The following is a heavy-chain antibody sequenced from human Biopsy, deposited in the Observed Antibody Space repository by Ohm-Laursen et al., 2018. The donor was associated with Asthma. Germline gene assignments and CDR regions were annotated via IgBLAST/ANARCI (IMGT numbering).Heavy chain of an antibody. J-gene: IGHJ3*02. Sequence: GASVKVSCKASAYTFIGYHLHWVRQAPGEGLEWMGRINPNGGATVYAQKFQGRVTITRDTSASTAYMELSSLRSEDTAVYYCARTYYDFLTGQVNDAFAMWGQGTMVTVSS. D-gene: IGHD3-9*01. CDR2: INPNGGAT. CDR1: AYTFIGYH. CDR3: ARTYYDFLTGQVNDAFAM. V-gene: IGHV1-2*06.